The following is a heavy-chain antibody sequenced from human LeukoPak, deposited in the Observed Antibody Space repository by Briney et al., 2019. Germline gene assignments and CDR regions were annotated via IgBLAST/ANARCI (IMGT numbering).Heavy chain of an antibody. CDR3: ARAYLTYYDISNHGMDV. J-gene: IGHJ6*02. CDR2: ISSSGSTI. D-gene: IGHD3-9*01. CDR1: GFTFSDYY. Sequence: GGSLRLSCAASGFTFSDYYMSWIRQAPGKGLEWVSYISSSGSTIYYADSVKGRFTISRDNAKNSLYLQMNSLRAEDTAVYYCARAYLTYYDISNHGMDVWGQGTTVTVSS. V-gene: IGHV3-11*01.